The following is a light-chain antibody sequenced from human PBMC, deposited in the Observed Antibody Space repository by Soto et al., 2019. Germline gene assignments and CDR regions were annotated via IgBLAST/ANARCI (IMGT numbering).Light chain of an antibody. CDR1: ESVSTN. CDR3: QQCGNSPPWT. CDR2: GAS. Sequence: IEMTQSPATLSLAPWERVTLSCRASESVSTNLAWYQQKAGQAPRLLIYGASSRATGIPDRFSGSGSETDFTLTISRLEPEDFAVYYCQQCGNSPPWTFGQGTKVDIK. V-gene: IGKV3-20*01. J-gene: IGKJ1*01.